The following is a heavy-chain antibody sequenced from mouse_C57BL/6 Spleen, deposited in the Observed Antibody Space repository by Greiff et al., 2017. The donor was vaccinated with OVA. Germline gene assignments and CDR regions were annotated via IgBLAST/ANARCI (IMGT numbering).Heavy chain of an antibody. V-gene: IGHV1-72*01. CDR3: ARSIADWNVGCYFDY. J-gene: IGHJ2*01. D-gene: IGHD1-1*01. Sequence: QVQLQQPGAELVKPGASVKLSCKASGYTFTSYWMHWVKQRPGRGLEWIGRIDPNSGGTKYNEKFKSKATLTVDKPSSTAYMQRSSLTSEGSAVYYCARSIADWNVGCYFDYWGQGTTLTVSS. CDR2: IDPNSGGT. CDR1: GYTFTSYW.